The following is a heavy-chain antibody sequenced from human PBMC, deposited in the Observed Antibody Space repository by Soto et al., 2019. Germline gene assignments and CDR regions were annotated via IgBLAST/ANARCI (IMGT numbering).Heavy chain of an antibody. D-gene: IGHD2-15*01. J-gene: IGHJ6*02. CDR1: GVSISDGGYT. CDR2: IYHTKNT. CDR3: ASTPGYCSGGSCYYGMDV. V-gene: IGHV4-30-2*01. Sequence: QLQLQESGSGLVKPSQTLSLTCTVSGVSISDGGYTWSWIRQPPGKGLEWIGYIYHTKNTYYSPSLKRRVTMSVDRSRNQFSLRLSSVTAADAALYYCASTPGYCSGGSCYYGMDVWGQGTTVTVSS.